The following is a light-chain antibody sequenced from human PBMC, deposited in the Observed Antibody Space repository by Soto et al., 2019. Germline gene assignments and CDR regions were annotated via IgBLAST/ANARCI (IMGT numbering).Light chain of an antibody. Sequence: IQLTQSPSSLSASVGDRVTITCQASQDISNYLNWYQQKPGKAPRLLIYAASNLQSGVPSRFSGSGYGTDFALTISSLQPEDFATYYCQQNYSPPPITFGQGTRLQIK. CDR2: AAS. CDR1: QDISNY. V-gene: IGKV1-39*01. CDR3: QQNYSPPPIT. J-gene: IGKJ5*01.